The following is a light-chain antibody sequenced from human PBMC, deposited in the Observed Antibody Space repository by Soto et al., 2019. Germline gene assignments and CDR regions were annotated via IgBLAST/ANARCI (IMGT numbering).Light chain of an antibody. CDR3: QQRRNWL. V-gene: IGKV3-11*01. Sequence: EIVLTQSPATLSLSPVERATLSCRASQSVSVYLAWYQQKPGQAPRLLIYDASNRATGIPARFSGSGSGTDFTLTISGLEPEDFAVYYCQQRRNWLFGPGTKVDIK. CDR2: DAS. CDR1: QSVSVY. J-gene: IGKJ3*01.